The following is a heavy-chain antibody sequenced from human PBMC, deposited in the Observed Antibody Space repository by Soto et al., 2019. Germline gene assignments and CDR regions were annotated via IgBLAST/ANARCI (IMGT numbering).Heavy chain of an antibody. CDR3: ARGSANPVDY. J-gene: IGHJ4*02. CDR2: ISPSGST. CDR1: GYSISSAYY. V-gene: IGHV4-38-2*01. Sequence: SETLSLTCAVSGYSISSAYYWGWIRQPPGKGLEWIGTISPSGSTHYKPSLRSRVTISMDTSKNQFSLRLTSVTAADTDVYYCARGSANPVDYWGQGPLVTVYS. D-gene: IGHD2-15*01.